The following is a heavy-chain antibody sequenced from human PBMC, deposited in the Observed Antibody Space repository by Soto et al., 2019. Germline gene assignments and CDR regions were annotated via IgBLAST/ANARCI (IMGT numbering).Heavy chain of an antibody. CDR3: ARAKRTTGTAVC. CDR1: GYTFTSYD. V-gene: IGHV1-8*01. CDR2: MNPNSGNT. Sequence: GASVRVSCKASGYTFTSYDINWVRQATLRGLEWMGWMNPNSGNTGYAQKFQGRVTMTRNTSISTAYMELSSLRSEDTDVYSCARAKRTTGTAVCWGKGTMVTASS. J-gene: IGHJ4*02. D-gene: IGHD1-7*01.